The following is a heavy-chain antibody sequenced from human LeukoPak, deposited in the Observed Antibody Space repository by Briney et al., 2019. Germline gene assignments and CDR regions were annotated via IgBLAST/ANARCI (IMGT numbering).Heavy chain of an antibody. CDR3: ARAGQGYYYDTSAYYYDY. Sequence: PEASVKVSCKASGYTFTNFGISWVRQAPGQGLEWMGWISAYNGNPTYAQKLQGRVTVTTDTSTSTAYMELRSLTSDDMAVYFCARAGQGYYYDTSAYYYDYWGQGTLVTVSS. CDR1: GYTFTNFG. V-gene: IGHV1-18*03. D-gene: IGHD3-22*01. J-gene: IGHJ4*02. CDR2: ISAYNGNP.